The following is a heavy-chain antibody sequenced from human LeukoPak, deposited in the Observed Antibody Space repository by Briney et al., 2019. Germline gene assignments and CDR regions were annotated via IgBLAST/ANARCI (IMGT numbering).Heavy chain of an antibody. D-gene: IGHD6-19*01. CDR2: ISYDGSNK. V-gene: IGHV3-30*04. Sequence: PGGSLRLSCAASGFTFSSYAMHWVRQAPGKGLEWVAVISYDGSNKYYADSVKGRFTISRDNSKNTLFLQMNSLRAEDTAVYYCARAKRIAVAGPGLYYYYGMDVWGQGTTVTVSS. CDR3: ARAKRIAVAGPGLYYYYGMDV. CDR1: GFTFSSYA. J-gene: IGHJ6*02.